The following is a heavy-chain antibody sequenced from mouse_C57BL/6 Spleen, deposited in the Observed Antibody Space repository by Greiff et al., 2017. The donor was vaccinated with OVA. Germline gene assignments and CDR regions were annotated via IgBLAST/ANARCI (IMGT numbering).Heavy chain of an antibody. CDR2: ISSGGSYT. D-gene: IGHD2-3*01. Sequence: EVMLVESGGDLVKPGGSLKLSCAASGFTFSSYGMSWVRQTPDKRLEWVATISSGGSYTYYPDSVKGRFTISRDNAKNTLYLQMSSLKSEDTAMYYCARQGGYYEGYYFDYWGQGTTLTVSS. V-gene: IGHV5-6*01. J-gene: IGHJ2*01. CDR1: GFTFSSYG. CDR3: ARQGGYYEGYYFDY.